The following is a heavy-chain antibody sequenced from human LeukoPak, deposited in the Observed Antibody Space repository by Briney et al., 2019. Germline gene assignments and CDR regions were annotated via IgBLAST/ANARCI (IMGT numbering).Heavy chain of an antibody. V-gene: IGHV6-1*01. Sequence: SQTLSLTCAISGDSVSNNGASWNWIRQSPSRGLEGLGRTYYRTRWYFDYAVSVRSRATINPDTSKNQFSLQLDSVTPEDTAVYYCARGGAGWYVSVFDPWGQGTLVTVSS. CDR1: GDSVSNNGAS. CDR2: TYYRTRWYF. J-gene: IGHJ5*02. D-gene: IGHD6-19*01. CDR3: ARGGAGWYVSVFDP.